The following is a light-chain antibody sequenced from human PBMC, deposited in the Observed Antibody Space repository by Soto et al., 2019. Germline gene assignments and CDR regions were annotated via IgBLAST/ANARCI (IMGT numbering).Light chain of an antibody. CDR2: WAS. V-gene: IGKV4-1*01. Sequence: DIVMTQSPDSLAVSLGERATINCKSSQSVLYSSNNKNYLAWYQQKPGQPPKLLIYWASTRESGVPDRFSGSGSGTYVTLTISSLQAEDVAVYYCQQYYSTPPTFGQGTKVEIK. CDR3: QQYYSTPPT. J-gene: IGKJ1*01. CDR1: QSVLYSSNNKNY.